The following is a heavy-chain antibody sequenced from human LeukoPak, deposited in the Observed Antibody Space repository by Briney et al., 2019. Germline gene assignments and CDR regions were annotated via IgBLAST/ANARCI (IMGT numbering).Heavy chain of an antibody. Sequence: KTGRSLRLSCAASGFIFSSHGMHWVRQAPGKGLEWVGRIKSKTDGGTTDYAAPVKGRFTISRDDSKNTLYLQMNSLKTEDTAVYYCTTDSGVAAAGTLSTYYYYGMDVWGQGTTVTVSS. D-gene: IGHD6-13*01. V-gene: IGHV3-15*01. J-gene: IGHJ6*02. CDR3: TTDSGVAAAGTLSTYYYYGMDV. CDR2: IKSKTDGGTT. CDR1: GFIFSSHG.